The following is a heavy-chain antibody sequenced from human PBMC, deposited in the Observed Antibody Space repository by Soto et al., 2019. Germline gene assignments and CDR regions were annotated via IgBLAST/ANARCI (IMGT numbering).Heavy chain of an antibody. CDR2: IYYTRVT. J-gene: IGHJ4*02. CDR1: CSSVRRADYY. V-gene: IGHV4-31*03. CDR3: ARAAATGHPVVPDF. D-gene: IGHD6-13*01. Sequence: SDTLSLTCKVPCSSVRRADYYWNWFRQLPGKGLEWIGYIYYTRVTSYNPSLKSRVTMSVDTSKQQFSLKMNSVTAADTAVYFCARAAATGHPVVPDFWGQGALVT.